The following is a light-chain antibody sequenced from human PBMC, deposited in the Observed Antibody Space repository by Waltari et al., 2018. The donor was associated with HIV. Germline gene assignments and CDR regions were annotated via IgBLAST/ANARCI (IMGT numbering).Light chain of an antibody. CDR2: DAS. CDR1: QGLSSA. CDR3: QKFHSYPRT. J-gene: IGKJ1*01. V-gene: IGKV1-13*02. Sequence: AIQLTHSPSSLSASVGDRVNFTCQASQGLSSALAWYQQKVGKAPKVLIYDASSLQSGVPSRFSGSGSGTDFTLTISRLQPEDFATYYCQKFHSYPRTFGQGTKVEIK.